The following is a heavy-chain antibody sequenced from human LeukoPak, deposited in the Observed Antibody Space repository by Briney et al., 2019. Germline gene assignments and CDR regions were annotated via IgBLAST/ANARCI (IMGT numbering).Heavy chain of an antibody. CDR3: ARDYRHDYGRWRYSDY. J-gene: IGHJ4*02. CDR2: IIPILGIA. D-gene: IGHD4-17*01. V-gene: IGHV1-69*04. CDR1: GGTFSSYA. Sequence: SVKVSCKASGGTFSSYAISWVRQAPGQGLEWMGRIIPILGIANYAQKFQGRVTITADKSTSTAYMGLSNLRSEDTAVYYCARDYRHDYGRWRYSDYWGQGTLVTVSS.